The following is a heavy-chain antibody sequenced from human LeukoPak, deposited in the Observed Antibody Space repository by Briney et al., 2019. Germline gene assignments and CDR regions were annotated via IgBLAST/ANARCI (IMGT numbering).Heavy chain of an antibody. CDR2: ISSSGSTI. D-gene: IGHD5-24*01. V-gene: IGHV3-11*01. CDR1: GFTSSDYY. CDR3: ARDSRWDGYNYYYYYYMDV. Sequence: GGSLRLSCAASGFTSSDYYMSWIRQAPGKGLEWVSYISSSGSTIYYADSVKGRFTISRDNAKNSLYLQMNSLRAEDTAVYYCARDSRWDGYNYYYYYYMDVWGKGTTVTVSS. J-gene: IGHJ6*03.